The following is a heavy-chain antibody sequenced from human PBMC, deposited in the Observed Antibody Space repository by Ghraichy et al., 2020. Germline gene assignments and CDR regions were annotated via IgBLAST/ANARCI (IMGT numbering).Heavy chain of an antibody. Sequence: SCAASGFTFSSYGMSWVRQAPGKGLEWVSSIGSSSSYIYYADSLKGRFTISRDNAKNSLYLQMNSLRAEDTAVYYCARSSYNNFPSEYFQHWGQGTLVTVSS. CDR1: GFTFSSYG. V-gene: IGHV3-21*01. CDR2: IGSSSSYI. D-gene: IGHD1-1*01. CDR3: ARSSYNNFPSEYFQH. J-gene: IGHJ1*01.